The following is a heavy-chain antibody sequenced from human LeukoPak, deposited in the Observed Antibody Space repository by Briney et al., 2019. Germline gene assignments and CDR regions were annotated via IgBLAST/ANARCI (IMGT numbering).Heavy chain of an antibody. V-gene: IGHV1-46*01. CDR3: ARGSNIVVVAAATDY. D-gene: IGHD2-15*01. CDR2: INPSGGST. Sequence: ASVKVSCKASGYTFTSYYMHWVRQAPGQGLEWMGIINPSGGSTSYAQKFQGRVTMTRDTSTSTVYMELSSLRSEDTAVYYCARGSNIVVVAAATDYWGQGTLVTVSS. CDR1: GYTFTSYY. J-gene: IGHJ4*02.